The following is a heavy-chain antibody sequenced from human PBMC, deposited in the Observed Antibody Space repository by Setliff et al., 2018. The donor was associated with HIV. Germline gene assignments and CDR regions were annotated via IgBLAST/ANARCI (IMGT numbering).Heavy chain of an antibody. CDR3: ARDRMPMASWVPDK. J-gene: IGHJ4*02. D-gene: IGHD2-2*01. V-gene: IGHV4-61*01. CDR2: IFYSGST. CDR1: GDSVSSRSYY. Sequence: KPSETLSLTCTVSGDSVSSRSYYWSWIRLPPGKGLEWIGYIFYSGSTNYNPSLKGRVTMSVDTSKNQFSLNLSSVTAADTAVYYCARDRMPMASWVPDKWGQGTLVTVSS.